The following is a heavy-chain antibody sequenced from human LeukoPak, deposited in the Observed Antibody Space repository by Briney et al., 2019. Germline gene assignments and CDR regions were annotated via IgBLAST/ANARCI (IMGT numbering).Heavy chain of an antibody. CDR3: ARGDIVVVPAATPYYFDY. V-gene: IGHV1-2*06. J-gene: IGHJ4*02. Sequence: ASVKVSCKASGYTFTGYYMHWVRQAPGQGLEWMGRINPNSGDTNYAQKFQGRVTMTRDTSISTAYMELSRLRSDDTAVYYCARGDIVVVPAATPYYFDYWGQGTLVTVSS. CDR1: GYTFTGYY. D-gene: IGHD2-2*01. CDR2: INPNSGDT.